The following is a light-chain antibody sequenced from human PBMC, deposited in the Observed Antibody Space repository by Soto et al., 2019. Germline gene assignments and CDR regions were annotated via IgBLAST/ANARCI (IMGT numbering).Light chain of an antibody. CDR1: QSVSSN. Sequence: EIVMTQSPATLSVSPGERATPSCRASQSVSSNLAWYQQKPGQAPRLLIYDTSNRATGIPARFSGSGSGTDFTLTISSLEPEDFAVYYCHQRKSWPRTFGQGTKVDIK. CDR2: DTS. J-gene: IGKJ1*01. CDR3: HQRKSWPRT. V-gene: IGKV3-11*01.